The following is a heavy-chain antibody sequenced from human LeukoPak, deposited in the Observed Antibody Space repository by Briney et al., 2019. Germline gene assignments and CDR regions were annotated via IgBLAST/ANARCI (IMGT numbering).Heavy chain of an antibody. CDR3: ARARWGERAFDI. J-gene: IGHJ3*02. D-gene: IGHD1-26*01. CDR1: GFTFSDYY. V-gene: IGHV3-11*04. CDR2: ISSSGTTI. Sequence: GGSLRLSCAASGFTFSDYYMSWIRQAPGKGLELVSYISSSGTTIYYADSVKGRFTISRDNAKNSLYLQMNSLRADDTAVYYCARARWGERAFDIWGQGTMVTVSS.